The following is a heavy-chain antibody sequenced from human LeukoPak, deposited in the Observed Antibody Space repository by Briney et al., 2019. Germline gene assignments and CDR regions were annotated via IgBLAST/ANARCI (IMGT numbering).Heavy chain of an antibody. CDR1: GVSFSCHY. CDR2: INHSGST. J-gene: IGHJ4*02. Sequence: PSGTLSLTCAVYGVSFSCHYWSWIRQPPGKGLEWIGEINHSGSTNYNPSLKSRVTISVDKSKNQFSLKLSSVTAADTAVYYCARQGTYYDKIYYFDYWGQGTLVTVSS. V-gene: IGHV4-34*01. D-gene: IGHD3-16*01. CDR3: ARQGTYYDKIYYFDY.